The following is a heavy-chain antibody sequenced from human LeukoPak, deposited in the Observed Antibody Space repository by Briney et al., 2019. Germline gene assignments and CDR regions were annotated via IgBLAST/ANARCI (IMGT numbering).Heavy chain of an antibody. CDR3: ARVSANWNDVAYFDY. J-gene: IGHJ4*02. CDR1: GYTFTSYD. Sequence: ASVKVSCKASGYTFTSYDINWVRQATGQELEWMGWMNPNSGNTGYAQKFQGRVTMTRDMSTSTVYMELSSLRSEDTAVYYCARVSANWNDVAYFDYWGQGTLVTVSS. CDR2: MNPNSGNT. D-gene: IGHD1-1*01. V-gene: IGHV1-8*01.